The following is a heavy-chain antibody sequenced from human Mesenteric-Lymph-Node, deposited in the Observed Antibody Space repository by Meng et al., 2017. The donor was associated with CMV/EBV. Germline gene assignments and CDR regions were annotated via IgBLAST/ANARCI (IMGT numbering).Heavy chain of an antibody. Sequence: GESLKISCAASGFTFSDYYMNWVRQAPGRGLEWVSSISSSSTIYYADSVKGRFTISRDNSKDTLYLQMNSLRTEDTAVYYCARDVNVFCSSSSCLGIDYWGQGTLVTVSS. J-gene: IGHJ4*02. V-gene: IGHV3-69-1*01. CDR3: ARDVNVFCSSSSCLGIDY. D-gene: IGHD2-15*01. CDR1: GFTFSDYY. CDR2: ISSSSTI.